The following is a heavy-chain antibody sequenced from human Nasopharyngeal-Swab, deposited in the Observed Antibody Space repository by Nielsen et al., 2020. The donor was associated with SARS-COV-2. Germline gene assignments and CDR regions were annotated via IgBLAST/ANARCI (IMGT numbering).Heavy chain of an antibody. J-gene: IGHJ4*02. Sequence: SETLSLTCTVSGGSISSSSYYWSWIRQPPGKGLEWIGYIYYSGSTNYNPSLKSRVTISVDTSKNQFSLKLSSVTAADTAVYYCARVGYSGYDYNDYWGQGTLVTVSS. CDR1: GGSISSSSYY. D-gene: IGHD5-12*01. CDR2: IYYSGST. CDR3: ARVGYSGYDYNDY. V-gene: IGHV4-61*01.